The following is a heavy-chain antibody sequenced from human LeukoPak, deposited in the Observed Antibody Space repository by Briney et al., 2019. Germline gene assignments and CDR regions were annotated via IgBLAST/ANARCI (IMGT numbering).Heavy chain of an antibody. V-gene: IGHV1-18*01. CDR1: GYTFTSYG. CDR3: ARDKGRYFDWLLSPLRGAWSGYYMDV. Sequence: ASVKVSCKASGYTFTSYGISWVRQAPGQGLEWMGWISAYNGNTNYAQKLQGRVTMTTDTSTSTAYMELRSLRSDDTAVYSCARDKGRYFDWLLSPLRGAWSGYYMDVWGKGTTVTISS. D-gene: IGHD3-9*01. J-gene: IGHJ6*03. CDR2: ISAYNGNT.